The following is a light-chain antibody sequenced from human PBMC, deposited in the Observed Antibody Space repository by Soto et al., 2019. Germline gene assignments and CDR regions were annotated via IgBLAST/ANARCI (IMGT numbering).Light chain of an antibody. CDR3: QSYDSSLSEYV. Sequence: QSVLTQPPSVSGAPGQRVTISCTGSRSNIGTGYDVHWYQQLPGTAPKLLIYGNSNRPSGVPDRFSGSESGTSASLAITGLQAEDEADYYCQSYDSSLSEYVFGTGTKVTVL. J-gene: IGLJ1*01. CDR1: RSNIGTGYD. CDR2: GNS. V-gene: IGLV1-40*01.